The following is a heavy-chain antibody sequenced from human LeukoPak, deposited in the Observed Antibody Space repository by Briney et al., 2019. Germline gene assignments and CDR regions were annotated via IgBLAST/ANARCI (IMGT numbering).Heavy chain of an antibody. CDR2: ITSGTTYI. CDR1: GFTFSDYN. CDR3: ARWPYSSSYYFDY. J-gene: IGHJ4*02. V-gene: IGHV3-21*01. D-gene: IGHD6-6*01. Sequence: GGSLRLSCAASGFTFSDYNMNWVRQSPEKGLEWVSSITSGTTYIYYADSVRGRFTLSRDNAKNSLYLQMNSLRAEDTAMYYCARWPYSSSYYFDYWGQGTLVTVSS.